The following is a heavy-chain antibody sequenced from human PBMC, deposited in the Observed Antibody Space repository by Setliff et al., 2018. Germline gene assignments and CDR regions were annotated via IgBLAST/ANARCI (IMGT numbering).Heavy chain of an antibody. V-gene: IGHV4-61*02. Sequence: PTETLSLTCTVSGGSISSGTYYWSWIRQPAGKGLEWIGRLHTSGSIDYNPSLKSRVTISVDTSKNQFSLRLRSVTAAVTAVYFCARDNTMVGATDYWGLGTLVTVSS. D-gene: IGHD1-26*01. J-gene: IGHJ4*02. CDR2: LHTSGSI. CDR3: ARDNTMVGATDY. CDR1: GGSISSGTYY.